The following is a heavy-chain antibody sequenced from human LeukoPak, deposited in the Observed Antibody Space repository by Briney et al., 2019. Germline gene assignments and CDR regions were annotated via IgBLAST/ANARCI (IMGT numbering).Heavy chain of an antibody. CDR1: GGSISSYY. CDR3: ARGPYCGGDCYSHLDY. CDR2: IYYSGST. Sequence: PSETLSLTCTVSGGSISSYYWSWIRQPPGKGLEWIGYIYYSGSTNYNPSLKSRVTISVGTSKNQFSLKLSSVTAADTAVYYCARGPYCGGDCYSHLDYWGQGTLVTVSS. D-gene: IGHD2-21*02. V-gene: IGHV4-59*12. J-gene: IGHJ4*02.